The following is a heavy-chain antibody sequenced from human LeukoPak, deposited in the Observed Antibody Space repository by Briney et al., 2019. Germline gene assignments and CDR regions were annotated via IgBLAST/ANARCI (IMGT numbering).Heavy chain of an antibody. CDR1: GGSFSGYY. CDR3: ARGGYCSGGSCHRGNWFDP. J-gene: IGHJ5*02. Sequence: SETLSLTCAVYGGSFSGYYWSWIRQPPGKGLEWIGEINHSGSTNYNPSLKSRVTISVDTSKNQFSLKLSSVTAADTAVYYCARGGYCSGGSCHRGNWFDPWGQGTLVTVSS. CDR2: INHSGST. D-gene: IGHD2-15*01. V-gene: IGHV4-34*01.